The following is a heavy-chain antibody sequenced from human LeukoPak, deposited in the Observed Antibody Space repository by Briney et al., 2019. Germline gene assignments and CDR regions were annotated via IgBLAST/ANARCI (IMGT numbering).Heavy chain of an antibody. D-gene: IGHD2-21*01. CDR2: INVNSGDT. CDR1: GYTLTASY. CDR3: AGEDCGGGPCRQGFDY. J-gene: IGHJ4*02. Sequence: ASVKVSCKASGYTLTASYLHWVRQAPGQGLEYLGWINVNSGDTNHAQNFQGRVTLTRDTSINTAYMELSSLRSDDSALYYCAGEDCGGGPCRQGFDYWGPGTLVTVSS. V-gene: IGHV1-2*02.